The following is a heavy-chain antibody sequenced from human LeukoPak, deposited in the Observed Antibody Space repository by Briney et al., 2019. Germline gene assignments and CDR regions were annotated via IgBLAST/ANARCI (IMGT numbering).Heavy chain of an antibody. CDR3: ARAGSSWPDRFDY. CDR2: IYTSGST. Sequence: SQTLSLTCTVSGGSISSGSYYWSWIRQPAGKGLEWIGRIYTSGSTNYNPSLKSRVTISVDTSKNQFSLKLSSVTAADTAVYYCARAGSSWPDRFDYWGQGTLVTVSS. J-gene: IGHJ4*02. CDR1: GGSISSGSYY. D-gene: IGHD6-13*01. V-gene: IGHV4-61*02.